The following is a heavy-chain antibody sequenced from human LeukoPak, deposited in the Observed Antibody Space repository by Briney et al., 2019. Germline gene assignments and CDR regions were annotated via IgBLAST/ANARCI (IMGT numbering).Heavy chain of an antibody. CDR2: IGGVGDRT. V-gene: IGHV3-23*01. Sequence: PGGSLRLSCAASGFTFNPYAMSWVRQAPGKGLEWVAGIGGVGDRTYYADSVKGRFTISRDNAKDTLFLQMNSLKVDDTAVYYCAKASRQAAVANPLDYWGQGSLVTVPS. CDR3: AKASRQAAVANPLDY. CDR1: GFTFNPYA. J-gene: IGHJ4*02. D-gene: IGHD6-19*01.